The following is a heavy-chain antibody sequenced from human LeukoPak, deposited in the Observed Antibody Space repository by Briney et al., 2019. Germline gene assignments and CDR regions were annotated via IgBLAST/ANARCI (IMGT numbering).Heavy chain of an antibody. CDR1: GFTFSSYE. CDR3: ARDRGGWYRWFDP. Sequence: GGSLRLSCAASGFTFSSYEMNWVRQAPGKGLEWVSYISGSGSTIHYADSVKGRFTITRDNAKSSLYLHMNSLRADDTAVYYCARDRGGWYRWFDPWGQGTLVTVSS. J-gene: IGHJ5*02. D-gene: IGHD6-19*01. CDR2: ISGSGSTI. V-gene: IGHV3-48*03.